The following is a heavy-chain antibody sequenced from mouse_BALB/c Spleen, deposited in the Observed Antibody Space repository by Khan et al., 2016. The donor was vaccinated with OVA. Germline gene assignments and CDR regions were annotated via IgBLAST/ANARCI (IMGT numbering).Heavy chain of an antibody. Sequence: QVQLKQSGPGLVAPSQSLSITCTASGFSLTGYGVNWVRQPPGKGLEWMGMIWGDGSTDYNSVLKSRLSISKDNYKSQAFLKMNSLQTDDTARYYCARDYYSNYREAMDYWGQGTSVTVSS. CDR2: IWGDGST. CDR3: ARDYYSNYREAMDY. D-gene: IGHD2-5*01. J-gene: IGHJ4*01. CDR1: GFSLTGYG. V-gene: IGHV2-6-7*01.